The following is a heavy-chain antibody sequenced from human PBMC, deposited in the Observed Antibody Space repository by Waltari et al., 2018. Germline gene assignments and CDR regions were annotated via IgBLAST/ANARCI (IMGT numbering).Heavy chain of an antibody. CDR1: GFSFSGSS. J-gene: IGHJ4*02. CDR3: SGGEVTGTDF. V-gene: IGHV3-73*01. CDR2: IRREPYKYAT. Sequence: EVQVVESGVGLVQPGGSLKLSCATSGFSFSGSSIHWVRQTSGKGLEGRIRREPYKYATAYSASVKGRFTISRDDSKNTAFLQMNSLMTEDTAVYYCSGGEVTGTDFWGQGTLVTVSS. D-gene: IGHD6-19*01.